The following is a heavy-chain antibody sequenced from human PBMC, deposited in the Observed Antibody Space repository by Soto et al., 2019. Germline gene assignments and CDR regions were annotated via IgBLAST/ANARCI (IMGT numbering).Heavy chain of an antibody. D-gene: IGHD3-3*01. J-gene: IGHJ4*02. CDR2: IKSKTDDGTT. CDR3: TTRLDGLRSWRVFDY. CDR1: GFTFSNAW. V-gene: IGHV3-15*01. Sequence: EVQLVESGGGLVKPGGSLRLSCAASGFTFSNAWMSWVRQAPGKGLEWVGRIKSKTDDGTTDYAAPVKGRFTISRDDSKNTLYLQMNSLKTEDTAVYYCTTRLDGLRSWRVFDYWGQGTLVTVSS.